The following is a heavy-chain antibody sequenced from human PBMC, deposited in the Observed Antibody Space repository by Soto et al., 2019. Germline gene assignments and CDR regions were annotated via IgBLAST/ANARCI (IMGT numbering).Heavy chain of an antibody. V-gene: IGHV1-8*01. Sequence: QVQLVQSGAEVKKPGASVKVSCKASGYTFTSYDINWVRQATGQGLEWMGWMNPNSGNTGYAQKFQGSVTMTRNTSIRTAYMELSSLRSEDTAVHYCATEKPSYGMDVWGQGTTLTVSS. J-gene: IGHJ6*02. CDR3: ATEKPSYGMDV. CDR1: GYTFTSYD. CDR2: MNPNSGNT.